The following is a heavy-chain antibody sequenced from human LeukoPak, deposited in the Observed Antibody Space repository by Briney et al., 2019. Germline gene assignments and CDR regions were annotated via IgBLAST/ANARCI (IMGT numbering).Heavy chain of an antibody. CDR1: GGSISSYY. CDR2: IYYSGST. J-gene: IGHJ3*02. CDR3: ARGLCGGDCYSHAFDI. D-gene: IGHD2-21*02. V-gene: IGHV4-59*01. Sequence: SETLSLTCTVSGGSISSYYWSWIRQPPGKGLEWIGYIYYSGSTNYNPSLKSRVTISVDTSKNQFSLKLSSVTAADTAVYYCARGLCGGDCYSHAFDIWGQGTMVTVSS.